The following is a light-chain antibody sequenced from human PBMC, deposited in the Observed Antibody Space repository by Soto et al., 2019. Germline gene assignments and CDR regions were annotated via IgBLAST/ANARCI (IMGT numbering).Light chain of an antibody. J-gene: IGKJ1*01. Sequence: DIQMTQSPSTLSASVGDRVTFTCRASQSISSWLAWYQQKPWKAPKLLIYDASSLESGVPSRFSGSGSGTEFTLTISSLQPDAFATYFCQQYNSYSPWSFGQGTKVEIK. CDR3: QQYNSYSPWS. V-gene: IGKV1-5*01. CDR2: DAS. CDR1: QSISSW.